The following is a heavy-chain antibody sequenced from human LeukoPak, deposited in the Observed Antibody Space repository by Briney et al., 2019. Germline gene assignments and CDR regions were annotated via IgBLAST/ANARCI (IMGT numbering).Heavy chain of an antibody. CDR3: ARSNWNYDGHFDY. Sequence: SETLSLTCTVSGGSLSSYYWSWIRQPPGKGLEWIGYVYYSGSTNYNPSLKSRVTISVDTSKNQFSLNLTSVIAADTAVYYCARSNWNYDGHFDYWGQGVLVTVSS. CDR2: VYYSGST. J-gene: IGHJ4*02. CDR1: GGSLSSYY. V-gene: IGHV4-59*01. D-gene: IGHD1-7*01.